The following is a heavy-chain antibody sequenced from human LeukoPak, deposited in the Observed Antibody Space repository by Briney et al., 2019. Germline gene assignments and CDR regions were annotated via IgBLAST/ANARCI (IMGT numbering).Heavy chain of an antibody. Sequence: PGGSLRLSRAASGFTFSSYGMHWVRQAPGKGLEWVAYIPKDGSNKFYADSVKGRFTISRDNSKNTLYLQMNSLRAEDTAVYYCAKAGGGPYYYDSGGYLPFDYWGQGTLVTVSS. CDR1: GFTFSSYG. CDR3: AKAGGGPYYYDSGGYLPFDY. CDR2: IPKDGSNK. V-gene: IGHV3-30*02. J-gene: IGHJ4*02. D-gene: IGHD3-22*01.